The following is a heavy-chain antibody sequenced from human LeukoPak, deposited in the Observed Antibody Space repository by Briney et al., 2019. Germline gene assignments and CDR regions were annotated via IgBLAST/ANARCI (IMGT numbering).Heavy chain of an antibody. CDR3: ATGVILTGYYSPFDY. D-gene: IGHD3-9*01. CDR1: GGSISSSSYY. CDR2: IYYSGST. Sequence: PSETLSLTCTVPGGSISSSSYYWGWIRQPPGKGLEWIGSIYYSGSTYYNPSLKSRVTISVDTSKNQFSLKLSSVTAADTAVYYCATGVILTGYYSPFDYWGQGTLVTVSS. J-gene: IGHJ4*02. V-gene: IGHV4-39*07.